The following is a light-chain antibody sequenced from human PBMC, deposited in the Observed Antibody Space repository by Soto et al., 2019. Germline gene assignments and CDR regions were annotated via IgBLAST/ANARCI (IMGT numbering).Light chain of an antibody. Sequence: QSVLTQPASVSGSPGQSITISCAGISNDFGGYNYVSWYQQHPGRVPKLLIYDDSKRPSGVSNRFSGSKSGNTASLTISGLQAEDEADYYCASYTYTSPYVFGIGTKVTVL. CDR1: SNDFGGYNY. CDR3: ASYTYTSPYV. J-gene: IGLJ1*01. V-gene: IGLV2-14*03. CDR2: DDS.